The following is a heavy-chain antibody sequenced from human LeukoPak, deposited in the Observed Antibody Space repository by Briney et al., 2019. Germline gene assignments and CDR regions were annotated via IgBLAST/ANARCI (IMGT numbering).Heavy chain of an antibody. J-gene: IGHJ3*02. CDR1: GGSINGYH. D-gene: IGHD6-13*01. CDR3: ATNAAAAPDDTFDI. V-gene: IGHV4-59*01. Sequence: SETLSLTCTVSGGSINGYHWSRIRQPPGKGLEWIGYVSHSGNTNYNPSLKSRVTISIDRSKNQFSLKLSSVTAADTAVYYCATNAAAAPDDTFDIWGQGTLVTVSS. CDR2: VSHSGNT.